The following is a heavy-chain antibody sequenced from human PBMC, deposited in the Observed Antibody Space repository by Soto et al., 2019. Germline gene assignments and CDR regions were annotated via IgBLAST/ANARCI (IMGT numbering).Heavy chain of an antibody. D-gene: IGHD6-25*01. CDR2: IYPGDSDT. V-gene: IGHV5-51*01. CDR3: ARHLIAASWFDP. J-gene: IGHJ5*02. CDR1: GYIFTSYW. Sequence: PVESLKISCKGSGYIFTSYWIGCFLQMPGKGLEWMGIIYPGDSDTRYSPSFQGQVTISADKSISTAYLQWSSLKASDTAMYYCARHLIAASWFDPWGQGTLVTVSS.